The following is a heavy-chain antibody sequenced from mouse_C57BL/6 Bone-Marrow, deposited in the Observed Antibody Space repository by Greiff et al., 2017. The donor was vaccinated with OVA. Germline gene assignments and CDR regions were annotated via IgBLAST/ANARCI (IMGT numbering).Heavy chain of an antibody. J-gene: IGHJ3*01. Sequence: QVQLQQPGAELVRPGSSVKLSCKASGYTFTSYWMHWVKQRPIQGLEWIGNIDPSDSETHYNQKFKDKATLTVDKSSSTAYMQLSSLTSEDSAVYYGAREDYYGSRAYWGQGTLVTVSA. CDR3: AREDYYGSRAY. V-gene: IGHV1-52*01. CDR1: GYTFTSYW. CDR2: IDPSDSET. D-gene: IGHD1-1*01.